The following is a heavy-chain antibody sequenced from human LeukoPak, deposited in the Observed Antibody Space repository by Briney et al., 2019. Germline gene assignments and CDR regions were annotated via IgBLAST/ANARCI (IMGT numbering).Heavy chain of an antibody. CDR3: AGGTTNTKGSFDM. CDR1: GYTFTNYY. V-gene: IGHV1-46*01. Sequence: ASVKVSYTASGYTFTNYYIHWVRQAPGQGLEGMGMINPSGSSTSYAQKFQGRVTITRDTSTSTVYMELSSLRSEDTAVYYCAGGTTNTKGSFDMWGQGTMVTVSS. D-gene: IGHD2-8*01. J-gene: IGHJ3*02. CDR2: INPSGSST.